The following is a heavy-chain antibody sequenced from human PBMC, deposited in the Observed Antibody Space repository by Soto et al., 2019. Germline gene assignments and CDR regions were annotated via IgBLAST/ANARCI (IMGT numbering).Heavy chain of an antibody. Sequence: GGSLRLSCGASGFTFSSYAMSWVRQAPGKGLEWISYISASGSSIYYADSVKGRFAISRDNAKNSLYLQLTRLRAEDTAVYYGARVASSSSGVIFDYWGQGTLVTVSS. V-gene: IGHV3-48*04. J-gene: IGHJ4*02. CDR1: GFTFSSYA. D-gene: IGHD6-6*01. CDR2: ISASGSSI. CDR3: ARVASSSSGVIFDY.